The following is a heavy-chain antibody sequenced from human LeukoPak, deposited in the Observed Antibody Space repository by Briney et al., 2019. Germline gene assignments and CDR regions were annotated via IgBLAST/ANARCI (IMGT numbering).Heavy chain of an antibody. Sequence: PGGSLRLSCTASGFTFSDCDMNWFRQAPGKGLEWVSSISYRSSHMYYADSVKGRFTISRDNAENSLYLQMNSLRAEDTAVYYXXXXFPPLRTAAAGXYWGQGTLATVSS. J-gene: IGHJ4*02. CDR1: GFTFSDCD. V-gene: IGHV3-21*01. D-gene: IGHD6-13*01. CDR3: XXXFPPLRTAAAGXY. CDR2: ISYRSSHM.